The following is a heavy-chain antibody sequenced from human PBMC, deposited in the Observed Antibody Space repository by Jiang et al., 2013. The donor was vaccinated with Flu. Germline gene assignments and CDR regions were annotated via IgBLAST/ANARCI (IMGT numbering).Heavy chain of an antibody. Sequence: KPSETLSLTCTVSGGSISSYYWSWIRQPPGKGLEWIGYIYTSGSTNYNPSLKSRVTISVDTSKNQFSLKLSSVTAADTAVYYCATLNYDYVWGSYREWGQGTLVTVSS. CDR3: ATLNYDYVWGSYRE. CDR2: IYTSGST. V-gene: IGHV4-4*09. CDR1: GGSISSYY. D-gene: IGHD3-16*02. J-gene: IGHJ4*02.